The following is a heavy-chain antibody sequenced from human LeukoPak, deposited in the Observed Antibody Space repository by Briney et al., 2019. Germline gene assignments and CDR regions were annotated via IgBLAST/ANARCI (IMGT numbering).Heavy chain of an antibody. CDR2: INPNSGST. Sequence: ASVKVSCKTSGYTFTGSYVHWVRQAPGQGLEWIGYINPNSGSTNYAQSFRGRVTMTRDTSITTAYLVLSGLTSDDTALYFCTREPVYSGGWGALDYWGQGTLVTVSS. CDR1: GYTFTGSY. D-gene: IGHD6-19*01. CDR3: TREPVYSGGWGALDY. J-gene: IGHJ4*02. V-gene: IGHV1-2*02.